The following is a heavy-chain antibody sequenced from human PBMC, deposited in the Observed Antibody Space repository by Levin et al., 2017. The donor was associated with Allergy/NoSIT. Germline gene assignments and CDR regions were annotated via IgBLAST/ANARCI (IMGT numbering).Heavy chain of an antibody. CDR1: GYTFTSYG. J-gene: IGHJ6*03. V-gene: IGHV1-18*01. D-gene: IGHD2-15*01. CDR3: ARVGGCSGGSCYSSPYYYYMDV. Sequence: ASVKVSCKASGYTFTSYGISWVRQAPGQGLEWMGWISAYNGNTNYAQKLQGRVTMTTDTSTSTAYMELRSLRSDDTAVYYCARVGGCSGGSCYSSPYYYYMDVWGKGTTVTVSS. CDR2: ISAYNGNT.